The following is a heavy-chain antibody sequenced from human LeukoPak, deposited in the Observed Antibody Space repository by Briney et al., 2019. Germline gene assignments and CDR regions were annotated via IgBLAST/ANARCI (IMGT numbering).Heavy chain of an antibody. Sequence: GGSLRLSCAASGFTFSSYWMSWVRQAPGKGLEWVANIKQDGSEKYYVDSVKGRFTISRDNAKNSLYLQMNSLRAEDTAVYYCAREQGYCSGGSCHTLGYFDYWGQGTLVTVSS. J-gene: IGHJ4*02. CDR2: IKQDGSEK. CDR3: AREQGYCSGGSCHTLGYFDY. CDR1: GFTFSSYW. D-gene: IGHD2-15*01. V-gene: IGHV3-7*01.